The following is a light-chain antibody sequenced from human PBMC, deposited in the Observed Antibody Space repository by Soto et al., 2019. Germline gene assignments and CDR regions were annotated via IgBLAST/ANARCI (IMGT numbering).Light chain of an antibody. V-gene: IGKV3-20*01. CDR2: GAS. J-gene: IGKJ2*01. Sequence: EIVLTQSPGTLSLSPGERATLSCRASQSISNHYLAWFQQKPGQAPRLLIYGASYRATGSPDRFSGSGSGTAFTLTITGLEPEDFAVYHCHQYGGSPRYTFDQGIKLEIK. CDR3: HQYGGSPRYT. CDR1: QSISNHY.